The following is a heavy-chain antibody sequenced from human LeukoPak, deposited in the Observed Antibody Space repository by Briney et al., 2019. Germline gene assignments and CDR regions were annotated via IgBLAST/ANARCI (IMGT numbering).Heavy chain of an antibody. V-gene: IGHV3-7*01. CDR2: INQDGSAK. J-gene: IGHJ4*02. CDR1: GFTLSSHW. D-gene: IGHD1-7*01. Sequence: GGSLRLSCVASGFTLSSHWMSWVRQAPGKGLEWVADINQDGSAKYFVDSVKGRFTISRDNAKNSMYLQMNSLRAEDTAVYYCARWEIRGTAHKLDYWGQGTLVTVSS. CDR3: ARWEIRGTAHKLDY.